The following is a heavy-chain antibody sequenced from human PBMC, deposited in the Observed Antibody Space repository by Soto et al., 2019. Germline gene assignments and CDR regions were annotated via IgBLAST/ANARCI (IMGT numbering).Heavy chain of an antibody. V-gene: IGHV3-30*18. CDR2: ISYDGSIK. J-gene: IGHJ6*02. CDR3: ANSEYSRYKNIDV. Sequence: GGSLRLSCAASGFTFRGYGLHWVRQAPGRGLEWVALISYDGSIKYYADSVRGRFTISRDNSKNTLYLQMNSLRAEDTAVYYCANSEYSRYKNIDVWGQGTTVTVSS. CDR1: GFTFRGYG. D-gene: IGHD5-18*01.